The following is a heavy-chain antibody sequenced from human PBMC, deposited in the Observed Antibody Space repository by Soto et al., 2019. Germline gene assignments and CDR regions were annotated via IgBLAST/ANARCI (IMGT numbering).Heavy chain of an antibody. CDR2: FYYSGST. J-gene: IGHJ5*02. CDR1: GGSISTGGYY. Sequence: QVQLQESGPGLVKPSQTLSLTCTVSGGSISTGGYYWNWIRQHPGKGLEWIGYFYYSGSTYYNPSLKRRVTIAVNTSKNQFSLKLSSVTAADTAVYYCARSVFPWGQGTLVTVSS. CDR3: ARSVFP. V-gene: IGHV4-31*03.